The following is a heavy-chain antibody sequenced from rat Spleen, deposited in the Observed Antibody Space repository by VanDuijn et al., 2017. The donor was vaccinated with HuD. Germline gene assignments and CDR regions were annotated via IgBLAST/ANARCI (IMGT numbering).Heavy chain of an antibody. D-gene: IGHD1-9*01. V-gene: IGHV5S13*01. J-gene: IGHJ2*01. CDR2: ISTGGTNT. CDR1: GFTFSSFP. CDR3: ARRHYGYTDYFDY. Sequence: EVQLVESGGGLVQPGRSLKLSCAASGFTFSSFPMAWVRQAPTKGLEWVATISTGGTNTYYRGSVKGRFTISRDNAKNTQYLQMDSLRSEDTATYYCARRHYGYTDYFDYWGQGVMVTVSS.